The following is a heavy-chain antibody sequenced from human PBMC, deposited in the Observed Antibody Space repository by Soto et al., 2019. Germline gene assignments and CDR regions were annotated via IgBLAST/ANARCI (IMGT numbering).Heavy chain of an antibody. CDR1: GFTFNKYG. V-gene: IGHV3-33*01. D-gene: IGHD3-10*01. Sequence: QVQLVESGGGVVQPGRSLRLSCEGSGFTFNKYGMHWVRQAPGKGLEWVAIIWYDGSNDFYADSVKGRFTISKDNSKNKVYLEMGSLRVEDTGIDYCARAGVENWLDPWGQGTLVTVSS. CDR2: IWYDGSND. CDR3: ARAGVENWLDP. J-gene: IGHJ5*02.